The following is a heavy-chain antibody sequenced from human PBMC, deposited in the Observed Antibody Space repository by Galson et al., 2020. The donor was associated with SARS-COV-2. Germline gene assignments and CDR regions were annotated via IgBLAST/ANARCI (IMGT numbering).Heavy chain of an antibody. CDR1: GGSISSSSYY. J-gene: IGHJ6*02. CDR2: IHYSGST. Sequence: SETLSLTCTVSGGSISSSSYYWGWIRQPPGKGLEWIGSIHYSGSTYYNPSLKSRVTISVDTSKNQFSLKLSSVTAADTAVYYCARGITIFGVVTESYYGMDVWGQGTTVTVSS. V-gene: IGHV4-39*07. CDR3: ARGITIFGVVTESYYGMDV. D-gene: IGHD3-3*01.